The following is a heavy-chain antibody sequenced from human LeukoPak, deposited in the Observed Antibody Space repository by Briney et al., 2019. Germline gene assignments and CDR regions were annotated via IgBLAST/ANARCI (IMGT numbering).Heavy chain of an antibody. J-gene: IGHJ4*02. Sequence: PGRSLRLSCAASGFIFSSYAMHWVRQAPGKGLEWVAVISYDGSSKYYADSVKGRFTISRDNSKNTLYLQMNSLRAEDTAVYYCARDEGMVIDYWGQGTLVTVSS. CDR3: ARDEGMVIDY. CDR2: ISYDGSSK. V-gene: IGHV3-30*04. D-gene: IGHD4-23*01. CDR1: GFIFSSYA.